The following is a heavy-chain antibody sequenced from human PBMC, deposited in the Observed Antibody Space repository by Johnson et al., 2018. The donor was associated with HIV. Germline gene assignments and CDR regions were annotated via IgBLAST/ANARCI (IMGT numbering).Heavy chain of an antibody. CDR3: AKGHWELLGGGDAFDI. V-gene: IGHV3-66*01. CDR2: LYSGGST. D-gene: IGHD1-26*01. Sequence: VQLVESGGGLVQPGGSLRLSCAASGFTVSSNYMSWVRQAPGKGLEWVSVLYSGGSTYYADSVKGRFTISRDNSKNTLYLQMNSLRAEDTALYYCAKGHWELLGGGDAFDIWGQGTMVSVSS. CDR1: GFTVSSNY. J-gene: IGHJ3*02.